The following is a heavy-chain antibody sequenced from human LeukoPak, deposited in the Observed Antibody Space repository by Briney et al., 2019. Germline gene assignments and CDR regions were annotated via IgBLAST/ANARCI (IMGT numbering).Heavy chain of an antibody. J-gene: IGHJ4*02. CDR2: ISAYNGNT. CDR3: ARDLSSGWYIFDY. V-gene: IGHV1-18*01. CDR1: GYTFTSYG. D-gene: IGHD6-19*01. Sequence: GASVKVSCKASGYTFTSYGISWVRQAPGQGLEWMGWISAYNGNTNYAQKFQGRVTITADKSTSTAYMELSSLRSEDTAVYYCARDLSSGWYIFDYWGQGTLVTVSS.